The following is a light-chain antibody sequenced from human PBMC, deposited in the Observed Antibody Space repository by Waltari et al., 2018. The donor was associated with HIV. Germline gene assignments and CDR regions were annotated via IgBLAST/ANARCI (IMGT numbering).Light chain of an antibody. CDR2: ATI. CDR1: SSNIGAGYD. J-gene: IGLJ2*01. Sequence: QSVLTQPPSVSGAPGQRVTISCTGSSSNIGAGYDVHWYQQLTGTAPKLLIYATINRPSGVPDRCSGSKSGSSASLAITGLQAEDEAHYYCQSFDSSLTTSGVIFGGGTKLTVL. CDR3: QSFDSSLTTSGVI. V-gene: IGLV1-40*01.